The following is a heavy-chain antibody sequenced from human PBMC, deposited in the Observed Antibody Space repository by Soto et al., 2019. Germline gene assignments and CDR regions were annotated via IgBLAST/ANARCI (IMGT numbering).Heavy chain of an antibody. CDR1: GSSISSGGYY. CDR3: VQSSVTTDNWFDP. CDR2: IYYSGST. Sequence: PSETLSLTCTVSGSSISSGGYYWSWIRQHPGKGLEWIGYIYYSGSTYYNPSLKSRVTISVDTSKNQFSLKLSSVTAADTAVYYCVQSSVTTDNWFDPWGQGTLVTVSS. J-gene: IGHJ5*02. V-gene: IGHV4-31*03. D-gene: IGHD4-4*01.